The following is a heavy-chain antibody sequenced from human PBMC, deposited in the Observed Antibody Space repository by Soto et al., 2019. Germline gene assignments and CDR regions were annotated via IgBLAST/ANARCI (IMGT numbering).Heavy chain of an antibody. J-gene: IGHJ4*02. D-gene: IGHD3-3*01. CDR3: ARGAFGAYYFDH. Sequence: PGGSLRLSCAASGFTFSSYWIHWVRQVPGKGLVWVSRIKGDGSSASYADSVKGRFTISRDNAKNTVYLQMNSLRAEDTAVFYCARGAFGAYYFDHWGQGTLVTVSS. CDR2: IKGDGSSA. CDR1: GFTFSSYW. V-gene: IGHV3-74*01.